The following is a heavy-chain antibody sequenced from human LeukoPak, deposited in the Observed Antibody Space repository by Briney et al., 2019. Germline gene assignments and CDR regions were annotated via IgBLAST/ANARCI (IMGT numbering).Heavy chain of an antibody. CDR1: GFTFSSYD. Sequence: GGSLRLSCAASGFTFSSYDMSWVRQAPGKGLEWVSAISYSGGSTYYADSVKGGFTISRDNSKNTLYLQMNSLRAEGTAVYYCAKDYYDCVWASYPISCYWGQGTLVTLSS. CDR3: AKDYYDCVWASYPISCY. J-gene: IGHJ4*02. D-gene: IGHD3-16*02. CDR2: ISYSGGST. V-gene: IGHV3-23*01.